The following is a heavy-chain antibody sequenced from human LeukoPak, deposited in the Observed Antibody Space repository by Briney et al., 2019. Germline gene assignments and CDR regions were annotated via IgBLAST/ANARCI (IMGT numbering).Heavy chain of an antibody. CDR1: GFTFSTYA. V-gene: IGHV3-30-3*01. CDR3: ARDSIHGLVYVDYYYMDV. Sequence: PGGSLRLSCAASGFTFSTYAMHWVRQAPGKGLEWVAVISYEESNKYYADSVKGRFTISRDSSKNTLYMQMNSLRAEDTAVYYCARDSIHGLVYVDYYYMDVWGKGTTVTVSS. J-gene: IGHJ6*03. D-gene: IGHD5/OR15-5a*01. CDR2: ISYEESNK.